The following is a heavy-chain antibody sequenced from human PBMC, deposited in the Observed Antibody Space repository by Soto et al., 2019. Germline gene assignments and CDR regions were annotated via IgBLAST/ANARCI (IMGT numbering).Heavy chain of an antibody. V-gene: IGHV3-21*01. CDR3: ARGKHSTGWQIDY. J-gene: IGHJ4*02. D-gene: IGHD6-19*01. CDR1: GLTFSSYS. CDR2: ITSSSYI. Sequence: EVQLESGGGLVKPGGSLRLSCGASGLTFSSYSMNWVRQAPGKGLEWVSSITSSSYIYYADSVKGRFTISRDNANNSLYLQMNSLRAEDTAVYYCARGKHSTGWQIDYWGQGTLVTVSS.